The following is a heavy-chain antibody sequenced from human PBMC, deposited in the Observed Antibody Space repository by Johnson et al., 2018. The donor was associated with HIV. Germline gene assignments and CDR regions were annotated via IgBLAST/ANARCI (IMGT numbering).Heavy chain of an antibody. J-gene: IGHJ3*02. CDR1: GFTFSSYP. Sequence: QVQLVESGGGVVQPGRSLRLSCVVSGFTFSSYPMHWVRQAPGTGLEWVAIISYDGSSKYYADSVKGRFTISRDNSKNTLYLQMSSLRAEDTAIYYCARDSGKWSGVRFAFDIWGQGTMVTVSS. CDR3: ARDSGKWSGVRFAFDI. V-gene: IGHV3-30-3*01. CDR2: ISYDGSSK. D-gene: IGHD3-10*01.